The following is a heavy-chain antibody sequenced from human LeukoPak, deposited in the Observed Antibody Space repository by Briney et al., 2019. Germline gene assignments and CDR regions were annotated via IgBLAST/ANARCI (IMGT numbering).Heavy chain of an antibody. CDR3: VRGNYNFDY. J-gene: IGHJ4*02. CDR1: GESVSSDGAS. V-gene: IGHV6-1*01. Sequence: SQTLSLTRVISGESVSSDGASWNWIRQSPSRGLEWLGRTYYRSKWYHEYAVSVRSRLTVNPDTSRNQFSLQLNSVTPEDTAVYYCVRGNYNFDYWGQGTLVTVSS. D-gene: IGHD5-24*01. CDR2: TYYRSKWYH.